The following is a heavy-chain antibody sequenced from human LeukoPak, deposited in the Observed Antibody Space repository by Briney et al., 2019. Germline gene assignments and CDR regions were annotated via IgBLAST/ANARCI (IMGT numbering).Heavy chain of an antibody. D-gene: IGHD3-16*01. J-gene: IGHJ6*04. Sequence: MTSEILSLTCSVSGGSISGYYWSWIRQPPGQTLEWIGYICSSGSTNYNPSLQSRVTMSVDTSMNQFSLRLSSVTAADTAVYYCAGFTYTTRPSDVWGKGTTVTVSS. CDR1: GGSISGYY. CDR3: AGFTYTTRPSDV. V-gene: IGHV4-4*09. CDR2: ICSSGST.